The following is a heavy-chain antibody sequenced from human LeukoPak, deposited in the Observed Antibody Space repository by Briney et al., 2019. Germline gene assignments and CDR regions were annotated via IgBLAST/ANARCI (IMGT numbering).Heavy chain of an antibody. CDR1: GASISSGTYS. CDR3: ARLFHPALSGNYPFDY. V-gene: IGHV4-30-2*02. J-gene: IGHJ4*02. D-gene: IGHD1-26*01. CDR2: IYHTGST. Sequence: SETLSLTCTVSGASISSGTYSWSWIRQPPGEGLEWIGYIYHTGSTYYNPSLKGRVTISVDRSKNQFSLNLNSVTAADTAMYYCARLFHPALSGNYPFDYWGQGTLVTVSS.